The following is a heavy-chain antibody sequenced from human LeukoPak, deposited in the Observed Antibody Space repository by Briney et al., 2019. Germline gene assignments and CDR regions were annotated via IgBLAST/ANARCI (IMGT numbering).Heavy chain of an antibody. CDR3: ARDFGDNGYDY. CDR1: GFTFSTHG. J-gene: IGHJ4*02. V-gene: IGHV3-30*03. Sequence: GMSLRLSCAGSGFTFSTHGMHGVRQAPGKGLEWVAYVSSDGRYKDYADSVKGRFTNSRDNSMNTLYLQMNSLRTEDTAVYYCARDFGDNGYDYWGQGTLVTVSS. CDR2: VSSDGRYK. D-gene: IGHD3-3*01.